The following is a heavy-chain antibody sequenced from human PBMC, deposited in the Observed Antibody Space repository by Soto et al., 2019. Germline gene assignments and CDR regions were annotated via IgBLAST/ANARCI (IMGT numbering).Heavy chain of an antibody. CDR1: RFTFSSYV. V-gene: IGHV3-23*01. J-gene: IGHJ6*01. CDR3: AAPRDEYGSGISWFNYGMDV. D-gene: IGHD3-10*01. CDR2: ISGSGADT. Sequence: GGSLRLSCAASRFTFSSYVMSWVRQAPGKGLEWVSAISGSGADTYYADSVKGRFTISRDNSKNTVYLQMNSLRAEDTAVYYCAAPRDEYGSGISWFNYGMDVWGQGTTVTVSS.